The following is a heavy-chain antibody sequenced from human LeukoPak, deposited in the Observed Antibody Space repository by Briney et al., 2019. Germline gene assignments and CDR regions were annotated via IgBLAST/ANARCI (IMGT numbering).Heavy chain of an antibody. D-gene: IGHD6-19*01. CDR3: AKDMNSWRDGSGLGDYFDY. CDR2: TSGSGRSI. CDR1: RFTFSSYA. J-gene: IGHJ4*02. V-gene: IGHV3-23*01. Sequence: PGGTLRLSCAASRFTFSSYAMSWVRQAPGKGLEWVSGTSGSGRSIHYADSVKGRFTISRNNSKNTLYLQMNSLRADDTAVYYCAKDMNSWRDGSGLGDYFDYWGQGTLVTVSS.